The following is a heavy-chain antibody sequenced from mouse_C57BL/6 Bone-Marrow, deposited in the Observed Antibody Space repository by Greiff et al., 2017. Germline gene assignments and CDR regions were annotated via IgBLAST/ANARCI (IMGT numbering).Heavy chain of an antibody. CDR1: GYTFTTYP. J-gene: IGHJ2*01. V-gene: IGHV1-47*01. CDR3: ARRGYYYGSTYFDY. CDR2: FHPYNDDT. D-gene: IGHD1-1*01. Sequence: QVQLQPSGAELVKPGASVKMSCKASGYTFTTYPIEWMKQNHGKSLEWIGNFHPYNDDTKYNEKFKGKATLTVEKSSSTVYLELSRLTSDDSAVYYCARRGYYYGSTYFDYWGQGTTRTVSS.